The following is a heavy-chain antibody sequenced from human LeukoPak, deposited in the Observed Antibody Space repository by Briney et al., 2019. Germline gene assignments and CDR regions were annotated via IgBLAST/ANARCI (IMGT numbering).Heavy chain of an antibody. D-gene: IGHD5-18*01. Sequence: SETLSLTCAVSGGSISSSNWWSWVRQPPGKGLEWIGEIYHSGSTNYNPSLKSRVTISVDKSKNQFSLKLSSVTAADTAVYYCARALRYSYGYVVVAYFDYWGQGTLVTVSS. CDR1: GGSISSSNW. V-gene: IGHV4-4*02. CDR2: IYHSGST. CDR3: ARALRYSYGYVVVAYFDY. J-gene: IGHJ4*02.